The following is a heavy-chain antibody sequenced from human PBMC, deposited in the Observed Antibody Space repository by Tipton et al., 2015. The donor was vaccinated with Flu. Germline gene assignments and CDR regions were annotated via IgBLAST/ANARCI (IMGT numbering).Heavy chain of an antibody. D-gene: IGHD1-1*01. J-gene: IGHJ6*02. CDR1: GDPISTTIYY. V-gene: IGHV4-39*07. Sequence: TLSLTCTVSGDPISTTIYYWGWVRQPPGKGLEWIGSIYYSGTTYYNPSLKSRVTISVDSSKNEFSLTLASLTAADTAVYYCARDLWNDRRAYYYYGVDVWGQGTTVTVSS. CDR3: ARDLWNDRRAYYYYGVDV. CDR2: IYYSGTT.